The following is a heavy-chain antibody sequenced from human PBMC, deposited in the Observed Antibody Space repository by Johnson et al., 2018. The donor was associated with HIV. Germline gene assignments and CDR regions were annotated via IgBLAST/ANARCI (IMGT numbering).Heavy chain of an antibody. CDR3: ATIAAHGAAFDI. J-gene: IGHJ3*02. Sequence: QMLLVESGGGVVQPGGSLRLSCAASGFTFSNFDMDWVRQAPGRGLAWIVSISYAGSNKYYGDSVKGRFTISRDKAKNTVHLQMNSLSAEDTAAYYCATIAAHGAAFDIWGQGTVVTVSS. CDR2: ISYAGSNK. D-gene: IGHD6-25*01. CDR1: GFTFSNFD. V-gene: IGHV3-30*03.